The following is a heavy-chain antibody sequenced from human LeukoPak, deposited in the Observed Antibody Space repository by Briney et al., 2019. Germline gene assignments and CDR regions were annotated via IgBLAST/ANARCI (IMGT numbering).Heavy chain of an antibody. CDR1: GFTFSSYS. V-gene: IGHV3-48*04. CDR2: ISSSSTI. J-gene: IGHJ4*02. D-gene: IGHD1-26*01. CDR3: ARDRGGSYSAIDY. Sequence: GGSLRLSCAASGFTFSSYSMNWVRQAPGKGLEWVSFISSSSTIYYADSVKGRFTISRDNAKNSLYLQMNSLRAEDTAVYYCARDRGGSYSAIDYWGQGTLVTVSS.